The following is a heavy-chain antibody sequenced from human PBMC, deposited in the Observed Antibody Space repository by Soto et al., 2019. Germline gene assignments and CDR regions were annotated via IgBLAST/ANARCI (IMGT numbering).Heavy chain of an antibody. D-gene: IGHD5-18*01. CDR1: GFTFSSYA. CDR2: ISGSGGGT. CDR3: AKDGYSYRYPSYFDY. Sequence: EVQLLDSGGGLVQPGGSLRLSCAASGFTFSSYAMSWVRQAPGKGLEWVSGISGSGGGTYYADSVKGTLTISRDNSKNTLYLQMNSLRAEDTAVYYCAKDGYSYRYPSYFDYWGQGTLVTVSS. J-gene: IGHJ4*02. V-gene: IGHV3-23*01.